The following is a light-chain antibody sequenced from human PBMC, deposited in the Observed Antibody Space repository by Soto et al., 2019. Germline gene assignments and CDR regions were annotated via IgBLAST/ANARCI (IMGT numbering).Light chain of an antibody. CDR2: TAA. Sequence: QSPGTLSLSPGEGATLSCRASQSVGRNYVAWYQQKPGQAPRLLIHTAASGPTGIPDRFSGSGSGTDFTLTISRLEPEDFAVYYCQQYGSSPWTFGQGTKVDIK. V-gene: IGKV3-20*01. CDR3: QQYGSSPWT. J-gene: IGKJ1*01. CDR1: QSVGRNY.